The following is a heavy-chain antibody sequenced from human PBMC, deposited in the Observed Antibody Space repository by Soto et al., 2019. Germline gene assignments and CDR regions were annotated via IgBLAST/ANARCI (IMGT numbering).Heavy chain of an antibody. D-gene: IGHD3-22*01. CDR1: GYTFTSYA. Sequence: ASVKVSCKASGYTFTSYAMHWVRQAPGQRLEWMGWINAGNGNTKYSQKFQGRVTITRDTSASTAYMELSSLRSEDTAVYYCASSYYYDSSGYYMAYYFDYWGQGTLVTV. CDR2: INAGNGNT. CDR3: ASSYYYDSSGYYMAYYFDY. J-gene: IGHJ4*02. V-gene: IGHV1-3*01.